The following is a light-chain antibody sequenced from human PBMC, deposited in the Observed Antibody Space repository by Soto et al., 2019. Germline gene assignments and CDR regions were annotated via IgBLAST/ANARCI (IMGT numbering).Light chain of an antibody. Sequence: DIQMTQSPSSLSASVGDRVTITCRAIQDISVYLACYQQKPGKVPQLLIYSASTLQSAVPSRFSGSGSGTDFKLTISNMQPEDVATYSCQKVTTAPLPFGQGTRLEIQ. CDR1: QDISVY. J-gene: IGKJ5*01. V-gene: IGKV1-27*01. CDR3: QKVTTAPLP. CDR2: SAS.